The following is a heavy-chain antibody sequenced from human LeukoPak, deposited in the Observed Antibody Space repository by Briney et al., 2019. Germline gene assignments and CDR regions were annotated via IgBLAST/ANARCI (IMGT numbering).Heavy chain of an antibody. CDR3: ARDLRVYDKNYYYYMDV. CDR1: GGSISSSSYY. J-gene: IGHJ6*03. CDR2: IYTSGST. D-gene: IGHD5/OR15-5a*01. V-gene: IGHV4-39*07. Sequence: SETLSLTCTVSGGSISSSSYYWGWIRQPPGKGLEWIARIYTSGSTNYNPSLKSRVTMSVDTSKNQFSLKLNSVTAADTAVYYCARDLRVYDKNYYYYMDVWGKGTTVTISS.